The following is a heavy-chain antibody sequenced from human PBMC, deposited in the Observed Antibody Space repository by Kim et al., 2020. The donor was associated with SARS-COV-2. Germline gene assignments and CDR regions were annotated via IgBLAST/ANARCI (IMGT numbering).Heavy chain of an antibody. CDR3: ARSRWFGELLYY. Sequence: ASVKVSCKASGYTFTSYAMHWVRQAPGQRLEWMGWINAGNGNTKYSQKFQGRVTITRDTSASTAYMELSSLRSEDTAVYYCARSRWFGELLYYWGQGTLVTVSS. D-gene: IGHD3-10*01. CDR1: GYTFTSYA. J-gene: IGHJ4*02. CDR2: INAGNGNT. V-gene: IGHV1-3*01.